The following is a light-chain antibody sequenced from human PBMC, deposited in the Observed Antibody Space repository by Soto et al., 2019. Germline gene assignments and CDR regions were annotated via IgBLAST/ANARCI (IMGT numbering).Light chain of an antibody. CDR2: DAS. J-gene: IGKJ1*01. Sequence: DTVLTQSPATLSSSPGEIATLSCRASQSVSSYLAWYQHKPGQAPRLLIFDASNRATGTPARFSGSGSGTDFTLTISSLEPEDFAVYYCQQRSNWPWTFGQGTKVDIK. CDR3: QQRSNWPWT. V-gene: IGKV3-11*01. CDR1: QSVSSY.